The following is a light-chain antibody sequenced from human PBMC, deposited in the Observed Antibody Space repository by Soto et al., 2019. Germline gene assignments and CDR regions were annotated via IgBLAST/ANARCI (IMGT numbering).Light chain of an antibody. V-gene: IGKV3-20*01. CDR3: QQYGNSPPYT. J-gene: IGKJ2*01. Sequence: EIVLTQSPGTQSLSPGERAALSCRASQSVSSSSLAWYQQKPGQAPRLLIYGASSRATGIPDRFSGSGSGTDFTLTVCRLEPEDFVVYYCQQYGNSPPYTFGQGTKLEI. CDR1: QSVSSSS. CDR2: GAS.